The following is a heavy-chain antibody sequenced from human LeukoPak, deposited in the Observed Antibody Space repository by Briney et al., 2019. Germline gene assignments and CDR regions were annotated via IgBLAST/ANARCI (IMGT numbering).Heavy chain of an antibody. V-gene: IGHV3-21*01. CDR2: ISSSSSYI. CDR3: ASEFRHVVVTAMDAFDI. CDR1: GFTFSTYN. D-gene: IGHD2-21*02. J-gene: IGHJ3*02. Sequence: GGSLRLSCAASGFTFSTYNMNWVRQAPGKGLEWVSSISSSSSYIYYADSVKGRFTISRDNAKNSLYLQMNSLRAEDTAVYYCASEFRHVVVTAMDAFDIWGQGQWSPSLQ.